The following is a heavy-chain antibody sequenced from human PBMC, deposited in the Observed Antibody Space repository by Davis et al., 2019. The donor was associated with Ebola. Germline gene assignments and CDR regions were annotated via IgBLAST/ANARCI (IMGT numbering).Heavy chain of an antibody. J-gene: IGHJ6*02. D-gene: IGHD3-22*01. Sequence: SETLSLTCAVYGGSFRGYYWSWIRQPPGKGLEWIGEINHSGSTNYNPSLKSRVTISVDTSKNQFSLKLSSVTAADTAVYYCARHYYDSSGEIYYYYYGMGVWGQGTTVTVSS. CDR2: INHSGST. CDR3: ARHYYDSSGEIYYYYYGMGV. V-gene: IGHV4-34*01. CDR1: GGSFRGYY.